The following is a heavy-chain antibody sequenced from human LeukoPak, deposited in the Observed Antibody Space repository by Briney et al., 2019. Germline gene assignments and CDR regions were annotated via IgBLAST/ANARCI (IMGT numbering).Heavy chain of an antibody. CDR3: AKGAPLVVVEDYYYYMDV. CDR2: ISGSGGTT. D-gene: IGHD2-15*01. Sequence: PGGSLRLSCTASGFTFSNYGMSWVRQAPGKGLEWVAAISGSGGTTYYADPVKGRFTISRDNSKNTLYLQMNSLRAEDTAVYYCAKGAPLVVVEDYYYYMDVWGKGTTVTISS. CDR1: GFTFSNYG. V-gene: IGHV3-23*01. J-gene: IGHJ6*03.